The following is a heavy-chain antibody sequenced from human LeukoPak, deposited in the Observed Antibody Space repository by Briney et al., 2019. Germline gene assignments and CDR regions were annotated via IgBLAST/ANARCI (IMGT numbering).Heavy chain of an antibody. D-gene: IGHD3-3*01. CDR3: ARYDSRGSASTKFDY. CDR1: GYSLGKNYY. Sequence: SETLSLTCAVSGYSLGKNYYWGWIRQSPGKGLEWIGRIYGRASTSYNPSLMNRVTMSVDTSKNHFSLQLTSVTAADTAVYYCARYDSRGSASTKFDYWGPGIQVTVSS. CDR2: IYGRAST. J-gene: IGHJ4*02. V-gene: IGHV4-38-2*01.